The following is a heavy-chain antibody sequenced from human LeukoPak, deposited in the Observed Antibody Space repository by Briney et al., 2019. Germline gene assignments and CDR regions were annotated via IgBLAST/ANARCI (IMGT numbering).Heavy chain of an antibody. D-gene: IGHD3-10*01. CDR1: GGTFSSYA. J-gene: IGHJ6*03. CDR2: IIPIFGTA. Sequence: GASVKVSCKASGGTFSSYAISWVRQAPGQGLEWMGGIIPIFGTANYAQKFQGRVTITTDESTSTAYMELSSLRSEDPAVYYCARGGAYGSGSYYNWGYYYYMDVWGKGTTVTVSS. V-gene: IGHV1-69*05. CDR3: ARGGAYGSGSYYNWGYYYYMDV.